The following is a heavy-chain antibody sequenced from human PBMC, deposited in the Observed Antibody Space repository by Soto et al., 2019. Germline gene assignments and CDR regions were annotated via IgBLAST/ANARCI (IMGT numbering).Heavy chain of an antibody. CDR3: AKDGKGQRPPLYFDY. CDR1: GFTFSSYA. D-gene: IGHD2-15*01. Sequence: EVQLLESGGGLVQPVGSLRLSCAASGFTFSSYAMSWVRQAPGQGLEWVSAISGSGGSTYYADSVKGRFTISRDNSKTTLYLQRNSLRAEDTAVYYCAKDGKGQRPPLYFDYWGQGTLVTVSS. J-gene: IGHJ4*02. V-gene: IGHV3-23*01. CDR2: ISGSGGST.